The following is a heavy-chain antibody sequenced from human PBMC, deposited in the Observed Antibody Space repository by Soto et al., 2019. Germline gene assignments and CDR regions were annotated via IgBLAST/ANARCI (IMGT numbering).Heavy chain of an antibody. Sequence: GSPRLSCAASGFTFCSYAMSWVRQAPGKGLEWVSAISGSGGSTYYADSVKGRFTISRDNSKNTLYLQMNSLRAEDTAVYYCAKDSTRSSWFFYWGQGTLVTVSS. V-gene: IGHV3-23*01. D-gene: IGHD6-13*01. CDR1: GFTFCSYA. CDR2: ISGSGGST. CDR3: AKDSTRSSWFFY. J-gene: IGHJ4*02.